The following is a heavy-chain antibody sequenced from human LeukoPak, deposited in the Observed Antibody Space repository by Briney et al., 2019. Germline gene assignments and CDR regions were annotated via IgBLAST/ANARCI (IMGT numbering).Heavy chain of an antibody. Sequence: ASVKVSCKASGYTFSTYGLHWVRQAPGQRLEWMGWIIVGNGDTKYSQKFQGRVTFTRDTSASTAYMELTSLRSEDTATYYCVRDSRINAFDLWGQGTMLTVSS. V-gene: IGHV1-3*01. CDR2: IIVGNGDT. CDR1: GYTFSTYG. D-gene: IGHD2-15*01. CDR3: VRDSRINAFDL. J-gene: IGHJ3*01.